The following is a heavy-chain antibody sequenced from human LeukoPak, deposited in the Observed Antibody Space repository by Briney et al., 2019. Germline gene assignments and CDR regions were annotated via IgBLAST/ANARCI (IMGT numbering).Heavy chain of an antibody. CDR1: GYTFTSYG. CDR2: ISTYNANT. J-gene: IGHJ6*02. CDR3: ARPGHCSGGSCYPTAYYYYGMDV. Sequence: GASVKVSCKASGYTFTSYGISWVRQAPGQGLEWMGWISTYNANTNYAQKLQGRVTMTTDTSTSTAYIELRSLRSDDTAVYYCARPGHCSGGSCYPTAYYYYGMDVWGQGTTVTVSS. D-gene: IGHD2-15*01. V-gene: IGHV1-18*01.